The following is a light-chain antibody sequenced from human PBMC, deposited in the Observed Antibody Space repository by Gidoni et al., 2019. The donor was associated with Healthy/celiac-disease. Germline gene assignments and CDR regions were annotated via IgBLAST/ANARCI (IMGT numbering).Light chain of an antibody. CDR2: FAS. J-gene: IGKJ2*03. CDR3: KQDGRSPES. CDR1: QSDGNSY. V-gene: IGKV3-20*01. Sequence: VPIPPPVTLALPPGDTATLSCRPRQSDGNSYLDWYQQKPGQAPKLLIYFASNRATGIPDRFSGSGSGTDFTLTISRVEAEDVAVYYCKQDGRSPESFGQGTKLEIK.